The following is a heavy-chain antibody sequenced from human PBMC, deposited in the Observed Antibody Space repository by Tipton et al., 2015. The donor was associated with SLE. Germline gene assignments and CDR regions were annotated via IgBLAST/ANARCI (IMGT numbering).Heavy chain of an antibody. D-gene: IGHD3-22*01. Sequence: SLRLSCAASGFTFSDYYMSWIRQAPGKGLEWVSYISSRGPAIYYADSVKGRFTISRDNAKNSLYLQMNSLRAEDTAVYYCARDSSGYYHSWDYWGQGTLVSVSS. CDR2: ISSRGPAI. V-gene: IGHV3-11*04. CDR1: GFTFSDYY. CDR3: ARDSSGYYHSWDY. J-gene: IGHJ4*02.